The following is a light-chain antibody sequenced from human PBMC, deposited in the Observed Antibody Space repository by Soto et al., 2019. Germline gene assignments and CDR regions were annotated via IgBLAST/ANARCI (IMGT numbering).Light chain of an antibody. CDR1: QSVSID. Sequence: EIVLTQSPATLSVSPGDTATLSCRASQSVSIDVAWYQQKPGQAPRLLIYGASTRATGSPARFSGSGSGTEFRLTISSLQSEDFAVYYCQQYNNWPPWTFGQGTKVAIK. J-gene: IGKJ1*01. V-gene: IGKV3-15*01. CDR3: QQYNNWPPWT. CDR2: GAS.